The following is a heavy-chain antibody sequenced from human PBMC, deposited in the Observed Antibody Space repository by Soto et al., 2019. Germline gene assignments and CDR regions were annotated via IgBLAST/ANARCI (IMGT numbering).Heavy chain of an antibody. D-gene: IGHD3-3*01. J-gene: IGHJ6*02. CDR3: VRXYPNTIFGVIKSRGVDV. V-gene: IGHV4-4*02. Sequence: SETLSLTCAVSGGSISSSNWWTWVRQPPGKGLEWIGEIYHSGSTNYIPSLKSRVTISVDTSKNQFSLKLTSVTAADTGVYYCVRXYPNTIFGVIKSRGVDVWGQGTTVTVSS. CDR2: IYHSGST. CDR1: GGSISSSNW.